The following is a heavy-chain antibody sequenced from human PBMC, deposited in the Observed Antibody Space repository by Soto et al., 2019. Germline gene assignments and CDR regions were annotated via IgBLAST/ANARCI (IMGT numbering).Heavy chain of an antibody. CDR2: IYYSGST. V-gene: IGHV4-4*02. D-gene: IGHD6-19*01. CDR1: GGSISSSNW. Sequence: SETLSLTCSVSGGSISSSNWWSWVRQSPGKGLEWIGEIYYSGSTNYNPSLKSRVTISVDNSKNRFSLKLNSVTAADTAVYYCARIPVAGPFDSWGQGTLVTVSS. J-gene: IGHJ4*02. CDR3: ARIPVAGPFDS.